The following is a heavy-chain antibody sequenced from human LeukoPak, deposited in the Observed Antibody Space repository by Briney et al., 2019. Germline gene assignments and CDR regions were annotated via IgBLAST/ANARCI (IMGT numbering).Heavy chain of an antibody. V-gene: IGHV3-9*01. CDR1: GFTFDDYA. Sequence: SGRSVRLSCAASGFTFDDYAMFWVRQAPGKGLEWVSGINWDSKNIGYAASVKGRFTISRDNAKNSLYLQMNSLRAEDTAFYYCAKGNRDSSGFYYYYGMDVWGQGTTVTVSS. CDR2: INWDSKNI. CDR3: AKGNRDSSGFYYYYGMDV. J-gene: IGHJ6*02. D-gene: IGHD3-22*01.